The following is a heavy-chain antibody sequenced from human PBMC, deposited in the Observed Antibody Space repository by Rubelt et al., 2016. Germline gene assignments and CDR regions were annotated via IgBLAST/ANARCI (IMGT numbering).Heavy chain of an antibody. CDR1: GFTFSSFG. CDR3: AKDRDSTSFSSAFDI. D-gene: IGHD2-2*01. J-gene: IGHJ3*02. Sequence: EVQLVESGGGLVQPGGSLRISCAASGFTFSSFGLSWVRQAPGKGLQWVSQIISDGSTTTYADSVKGRFTISSDNSKNTMFQQMNSLKPEDTAVYVCAKDRDSTSFSSAFDIWGHGTMVTVS. V-gene: IGHV3-23*03. CDR2: IISDGSTT.